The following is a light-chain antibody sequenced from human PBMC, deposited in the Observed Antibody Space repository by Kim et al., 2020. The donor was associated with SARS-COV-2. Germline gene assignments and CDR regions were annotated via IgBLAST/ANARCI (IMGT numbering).Light chain of an antibody. Sequence: GQRVTISFSGTTSNMGGGVVNWFQHLPGTAPKLLLYSINQRPSGVPDRFSGSRSGTSASLAISGLQSEDEADYYCGAWDDSLSTYVFGTGTKVTVL. CDR1: TSNMGGGV. J-gene: IGLJ1*01. V-gene: IGLV1-44*01. CDR3: GAWDDSLSTYV. CDR2: SIN.